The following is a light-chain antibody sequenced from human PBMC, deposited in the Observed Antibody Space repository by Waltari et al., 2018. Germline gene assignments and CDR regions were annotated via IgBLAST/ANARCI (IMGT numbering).Light chain of an antibody. V-gene: IGKV1-5*03. Sequence: DIQMTQSPSTLSASVGDRVTISCRASQSVGTWLAWYQQKPGKAPELLIYMESSFESGVPSRFSGSGSGSEFTLTISSLQPDDFATYSCQQYSSFSTFGQGTKVDI. CDR2: MES. J-gene: IGKJ2*01. CDR3: QQYSSFST. CDR1: QSVGTW.